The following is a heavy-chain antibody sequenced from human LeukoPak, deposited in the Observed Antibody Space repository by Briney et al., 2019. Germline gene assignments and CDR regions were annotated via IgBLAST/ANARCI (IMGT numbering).Heavy chain of an antibody. V-gene: IGHV1-2*02. D-gene: IGHD2-2*01. CDR1: GYTFTGYY. Sequence: ASVKVSCKASGYTFTGYYMHWVRQAPGQGLEWMGWINPNSGGTNYAQKFQGRVTMTRDTSISTAYMELSRLRSDDTAVYYCARARGSLTRTTRYAFGIWGQGTMVTVSS. J-gene: IGHJ3*02. CDR3: ARARGSLTRTTRYAFGI. CDR2: INPNSGGT.